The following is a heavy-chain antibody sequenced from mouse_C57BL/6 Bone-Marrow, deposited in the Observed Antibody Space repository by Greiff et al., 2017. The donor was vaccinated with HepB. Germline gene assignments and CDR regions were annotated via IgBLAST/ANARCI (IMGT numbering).Heavy chain of an antibody. CDR3: ARSVKVVAIWDYFDY. D-gene: IGHD1-1*01. CDR1: GYTFTDYY. J-gene: IGHJ2*01. V-gene: IGHV1-76*01. Sequence: VQLQQSGAELVRPGASVKLSCKASGYTFTDYYIHWVKQRPGQGLEWIARIYPGSGNTYYNEKFKGKATLTAEKSSSTAYMQLSSLTSEDSAVYFWARSVKVVAIWDYFDYWGQGTTLTVSS. CDR2: IYPGSGNT.